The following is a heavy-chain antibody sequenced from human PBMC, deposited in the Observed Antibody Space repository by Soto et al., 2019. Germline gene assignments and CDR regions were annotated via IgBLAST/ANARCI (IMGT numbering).Heavy chain of an antibody. J-gene: IGHJ6*03. CDR3: AQTPGYYSYYMDV. Sequence: QLQLQESGPGLVKPSETLSLNCTVSGGSISSSSYYWGWIRQPPGKGLEWIGSIYYSGSTYYNPSLKSRVTISVDTSKNQFSLKLSSVTAADTALYYCAQTPGYYSYYMDVWGKGTTVTVSS. CDR1: GGSISSSSYY. V-gene: IGHV4-39*01. CDR2: IYYSGST.